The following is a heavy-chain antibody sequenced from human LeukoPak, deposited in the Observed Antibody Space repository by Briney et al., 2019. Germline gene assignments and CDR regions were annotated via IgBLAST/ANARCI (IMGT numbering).Heavy chain of an antibody. Sequence: ASVKVSCKTSGYTFTSYGISWVRQAPGQGLEWMGWISAYNGNTNYAQKLQGRVTMTTDTSTSTAYMEVRSLRSDDTAVYYCARARDPYGETVAGHPDFDYWGQGTLVTVSS. D-gene: IGHD6-19*01. J-gene: IGHJ4*02. CDR3: ARARDPYGETVAGHPDFDY. CDR1: GYTFTSYG. V-gene: IGHV1-18*04. CDR2: ISAYNGNT.